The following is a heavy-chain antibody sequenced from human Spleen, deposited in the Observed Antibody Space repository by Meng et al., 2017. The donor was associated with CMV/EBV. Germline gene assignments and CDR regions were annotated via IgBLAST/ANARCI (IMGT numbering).Heavy chain of an antibody. V-gene: IGHV4-59*01. Sequence: SETLSLTCTVSGGSISNYYWSWIRQPPGKGLEWIGYIYYSGSTNYNPSLKSRVTISVDTSKNQFSLKLSSVTAADTAVYYCARAPYYYYGMDVWGQGTTVTVSS. CDR1: GGSISNYY. J-gene: IGHJ6*02. CDR3: ARAPYYYYGMDV. CDR2: IYYSGST.